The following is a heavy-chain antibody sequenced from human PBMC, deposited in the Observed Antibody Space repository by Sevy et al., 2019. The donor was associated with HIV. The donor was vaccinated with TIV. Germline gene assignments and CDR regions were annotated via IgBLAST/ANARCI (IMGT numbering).Heavy chain of an antibody. Sequence: GGSLRLSCAASGFTFSKYWMSWVRQAPGKGLEWVANIQEDGSGKYYVDAVKGRSTISRDNAKNSLYLQMNSLRAEDTAVYYCATDPFSVTSSNDYMDVWGKGTTVTVSS. CDR2: IQEDGSGK. D-gene: IGHD4-17*01. CDR3: ATDPFSVTSSNDYMDV. CDR1: GFTFSKYW. J-gene: IGHJ6*03. V-gene: IGHV3-7*01.